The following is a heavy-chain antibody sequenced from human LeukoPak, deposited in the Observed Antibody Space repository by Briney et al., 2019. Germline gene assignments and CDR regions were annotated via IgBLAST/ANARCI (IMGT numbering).Heavy chain of an antibody. CDR2: INPSGGST. CDR1: GYTFTSYS. Sequence: ASVKVSCKASGYTFTSYSMHWVRQAPGQGLEWMGIINPSGGSTSYAQKFQGRVTMTRDMSTSTVYMELSSLRFEDTAVYYCAREENYYDSSGYGDAFDIWGQGTMVTVSS. D-gene: IGHD3-22*01. J-gene: IGHJ3*02. CDR3: AREENYYDSSGYGDAFDI. V-gene: IGHV1-46*01.